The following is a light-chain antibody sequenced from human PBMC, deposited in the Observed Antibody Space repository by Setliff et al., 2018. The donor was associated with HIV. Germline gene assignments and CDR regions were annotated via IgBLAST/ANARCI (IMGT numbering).Light chain of an antibody. J-gene: IGLJ1*01. CDR2: SNN. V-gene: IGLV1-44*01. Sequence: QSALTQPPSASGTPGQRVTISCSGSSSNVGSNTVNWYQQFPGTAPKLLIYSNNQRPSGVPDRFSGSKSGTSASLAISGLQSEDEADYNCAAWDDSLNAYVFGSGTKV. CDR3: AAWDDSLNAYV. CDR1: SSNVGSNT.